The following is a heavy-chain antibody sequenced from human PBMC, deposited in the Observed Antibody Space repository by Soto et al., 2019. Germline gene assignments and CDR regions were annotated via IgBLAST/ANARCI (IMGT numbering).Heavy chain of an antibody. Sequence: SLKVSCKASGDTFSIYTISWVRQAPGQGLEWMGRVIPIFDITSYTQRFQGRVTITADKSTTTVYMELSSLRSEDTAVYYCARDRDTSNWPNFDFWGQGTLVTVSS. CDR1: GDTFSIYT. J-gene: IGHJ4*02. D-gene: IGHD6-13*01. V-gene: IGHV1-69*02. CDR3: ARDRDTSNWPNFDF. CDR2: VIPIFDIT.